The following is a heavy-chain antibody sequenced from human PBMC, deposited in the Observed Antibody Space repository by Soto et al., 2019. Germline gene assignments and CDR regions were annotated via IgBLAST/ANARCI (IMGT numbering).Heavy chain of an antibody. CDR2: IYYSGST. CDR1: GVSISSYY. V-gene: IGHV4-59*01. J-gene: IGHJ3*02. CDR3: AREVGGSSYTDSFDI. Sequence: PSETLSLTCTVSGVSISSYYWIWIRQPPGKGLEWIGYIYYSGSTNYNPSLKSRVTISIDTSKNHFSLKLSSVTAADTAVYYCAREVGGSSYTDSFDIWGQGTKVT. D-gene: IGHD1-26*01.